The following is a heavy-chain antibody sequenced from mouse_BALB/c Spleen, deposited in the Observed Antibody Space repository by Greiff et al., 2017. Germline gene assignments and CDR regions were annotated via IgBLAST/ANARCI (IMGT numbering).Heavy chain of an antibody. V-gene: IGHV1S135*01. CDR1: GYSFTSYY. D-gene: IGHD2-2*01. J-gene: IGHJ2*01. CDR2: IDPFNGGT. CDR3: ARNYGYDDY. Sequence: EVQLHQSGPELMKPGASVKISCKASGYSFTSYYMHWVKQSHGKSLEWIGYIDPFNGGTSYNQKFKGKATLTVDKSSSTAYMHLSSLTSEDSAVYYCARNYGYDDYWGQGTTLTVSS.